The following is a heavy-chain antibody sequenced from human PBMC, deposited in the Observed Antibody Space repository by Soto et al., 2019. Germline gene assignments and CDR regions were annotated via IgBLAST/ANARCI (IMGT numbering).Heavy chain of an antibody. CDR3: ARKWGTYSSASLDF. Sequence: QLVESGGGVVQPGGSPRLSCATSGFSFTHYTINWVRQAPGKGLEWVAVMSYDGTNENYADSVKGRFTISRDNSKTTVYLQMNSLTPEDTALYYCARKWGTYSSASLDFWGLGTLVTVSS. V-gene: IGHV3-30*04. CDR2: MSYDGTNE. J-gene: IGHJ4*02. D-gene: IGHD6-19*01. CDR1: GFSFTHYT.